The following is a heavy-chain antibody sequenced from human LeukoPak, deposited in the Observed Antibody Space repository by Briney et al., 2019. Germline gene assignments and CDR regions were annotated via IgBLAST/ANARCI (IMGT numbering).Heavy chain of an antibody. D-gene: IGHD3-10*01. CDR3: ARTLSALRGSRGAFDI. CDR2: INHSGST. CDR1: GDSISSGDYY. J-gene: IGHJ3*02. V-gene: IGHV4-30-4*08. Sequence: PSQTLSLTCTVSGDSISSGDYYWSWIRQPPGEGLEWIGEINHSGSTNYNPSLKSRVTISVDTSKNQFSLKLSSVTAADTAVYYCARTLSALRGSRGAFDIWGQGTMVTVSS.